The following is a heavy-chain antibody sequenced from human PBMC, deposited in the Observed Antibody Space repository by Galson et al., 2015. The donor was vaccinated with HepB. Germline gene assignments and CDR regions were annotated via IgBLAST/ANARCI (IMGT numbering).Heavy chain of an antibody. Sequence: SLRLSCAASGFTFSSYAMSWVRQAPGKGLEWVSAISGSGGSTYYADSVKGRFTISRDNSKNTLYLQMNSLRAEDTAVYYCAKAPFVVVPGGEYYFDYWGQGTLVTVSS. V-gene: IGHV3-23*01. CDR3: AKAPFVVVPGGEYYFDY. J-gene: IGHJ4*02. CDR2: ISGSGGST. CDR1: GFTFSSYA. D-gene: IGHD2-21*01.